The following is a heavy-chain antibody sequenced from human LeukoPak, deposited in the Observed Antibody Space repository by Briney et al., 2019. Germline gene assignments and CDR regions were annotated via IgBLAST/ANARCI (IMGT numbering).Heavy chain of an antibody. CDR2: INPNSGGT. V-gene: IGHV1-2*02. CDR3: ARDSTMIRGNRFDP. CDR1: GYTFTGYY. Sequence: ASVKVSCKASGYTFTGYYMHWVRQAPGQGLEWMGWINPNSGGTNYAQKFQGRVTMTRDTSISTAYMELSRLRSDDTAVYYCARDSTMIRGNRFDPWGQGTLVTVSS. J-gene: IGHJ5*02. D-gene: IGHD3-10*01.